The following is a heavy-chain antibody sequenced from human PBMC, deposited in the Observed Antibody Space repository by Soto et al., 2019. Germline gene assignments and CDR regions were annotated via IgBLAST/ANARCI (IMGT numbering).Heavy chain of an antibody. CDR2: TSFDGNKN. D-gene: IGHD3-16*01. CDR3: AREGGVLTVIGHYYYGMDV. Sequence: GGSLRLSCAASGFTFNKFDFHWVRQAPGKGLQWLAVTSFDGNKNYYSASVKGRFTISRDNSNNTLNLQMNNLRGDDTAVYFCAREGGVLTVIGHYYYGMDVWGQGTAVTVSS. J-gene: IGHJ6*02. V-gene: IGHV3-30-3*01. CDR1: GFTFNKFD.